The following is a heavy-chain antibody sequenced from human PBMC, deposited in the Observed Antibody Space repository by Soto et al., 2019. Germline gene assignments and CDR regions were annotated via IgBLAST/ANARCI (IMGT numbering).Heavy chain of an antibody. Sequence: QVHLVQSGAEVKKPGASVKVSCKASGYTFTNYDINWVRQAPGQGLEWIGWISTYTGNTNYAQKLQGRVTMTTDPSTSTAYMELRSLRSDDTAVYYCARGYYYGSGRPTPGGMDVWRQGTTVTVSS. CDR3: ARGYYYGSGRPTPGGMDV. CDR1: GYTFTNYD. J-gene: IGHJ6*02. D-gene: IGHD3-10*01. CDR2: ISTYTGNT. V-gene: IGHV1-18*01.